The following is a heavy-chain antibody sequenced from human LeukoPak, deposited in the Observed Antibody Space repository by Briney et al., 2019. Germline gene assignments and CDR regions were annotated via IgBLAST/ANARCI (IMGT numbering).Heavy chain of an antibody. D-gene: IGHD2-2*01. V-gene: IGHV1-8*01. CDR1: GYTFTSYD. Sequence: ASVKVSCKASGYTFTSYDINWVRQATGQGVEWMGWMNPNSGNTGYAQKFQGRVTMTRNTSISTAYMELSSLRSEDTAVYYCARVVCSSTSCYLSWFDPWGQGTLVTVSS. CDR3: ARVVCSSTSCYLSWFDP. J-gene: IGHJ5*02. CDR2: MNPNSGNT.